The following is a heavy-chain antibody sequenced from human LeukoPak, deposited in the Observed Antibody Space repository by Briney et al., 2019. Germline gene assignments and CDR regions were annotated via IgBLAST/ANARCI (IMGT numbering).Heavy chain of an antibody. V-gene: IGHV3-7*01. CDR3: ARVQWLVHSNWYFDL. D-gene: IGHD6-19*01. CDR1: GFTFSSYW. J-gene: IGHJ2*01. CDR2: IKQDGSEK. Sequence: GGSLRLSCAASGFTFSSYWMSWVRQAPGKGLEWVANIKQDGSEKYYVDSVKGRFTISRDNAKNSLYLQMNSLRAEDTAVYYCARVQWLVHSNWYFDLWGRGTLVTVSS.